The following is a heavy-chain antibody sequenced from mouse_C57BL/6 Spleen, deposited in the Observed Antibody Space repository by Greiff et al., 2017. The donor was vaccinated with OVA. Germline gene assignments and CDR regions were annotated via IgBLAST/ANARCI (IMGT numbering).Heavy chain of an antibody. Sequence: VQLKESGPGMVKPSQSLSLTCTVTGYSITSGYDWHWIRHFPGNKLEWMGYISYSGSTNYNPSLKSRISITHDTSKNHFFLKLNSVTTEDTATYYCARGRNYYGPLDYWGQGTTLTVSS. CDR3: ARGRNYYGPLDY. CDR1: GYSITSGYD. D-gene: IGHD1-1*01. CDR2: ISYSGST. V-gene: IGHV3-1*01. J-gene: IGHJ2*01.